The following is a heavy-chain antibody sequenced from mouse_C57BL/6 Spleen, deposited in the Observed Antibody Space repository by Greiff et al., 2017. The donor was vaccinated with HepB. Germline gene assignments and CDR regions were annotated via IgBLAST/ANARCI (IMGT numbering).Heavy chain of an antibody. CDR1: GYTFTSYW. D-gene: IGHD2-4*01. J-gene: IGHJ3*01. Sequence: QVQLQQPGAELVKPGASVKMSCKASGYTFTSYWITWVKQRPGQGLEWIGDIYPGSGSTNYNEKFKSKATLTVDTSSSTAYMQLSSLTSEDSAVYYCARSGYDYDEAWFAYWGQGTLVTVSA. CDR2: IYPGSGST. V-gene: IGHV1-55*01. CDR3: ARSGYDYDEAWFAY.